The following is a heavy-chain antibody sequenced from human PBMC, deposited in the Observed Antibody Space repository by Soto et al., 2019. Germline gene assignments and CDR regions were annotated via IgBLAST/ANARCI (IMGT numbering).Heavy chain of an antibody. Sequence: EVQLLESGGGSVQSGGSLRLSCAASGFTFSTYAMSWVRQAPGKGLEWVSAISTSVGSTYYTDSVKGRFTISRDNSKNTLYLQMNSLRAEDTAVYYCAKGGQSYDYWGQGTLVTVSS. J-gene: IGHJ4*02. D-gene: IGHD3-10*01. CDR1: GFTFSTYA. CDR2: ISTSVGST. CDR3: AKGGQSYDY. V-gene: IGHV3-23*01.